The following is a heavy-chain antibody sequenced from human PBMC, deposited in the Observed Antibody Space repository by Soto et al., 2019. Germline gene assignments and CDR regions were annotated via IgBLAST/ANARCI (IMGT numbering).Heavy chain of an antibody. CDR3: ARDVWRGVDTAMVTAFDY. D-gene: IGHD5-18*01. CDR1: GGTFSSYA. Sequence: SVKVSCKASGGTFSSYAISWVRQAPGQGLEWMGGIIPIFGTANYAQKFQGRVTITADKSTSTAYMELSSLRSGDTAVYYCARDVWRGVDTAMVTAFDYWGQGTLVTVSS. V-gene: IGHV1-69*06. CDR2: IIPIFGTA. J-gene: IGHJ4*02.